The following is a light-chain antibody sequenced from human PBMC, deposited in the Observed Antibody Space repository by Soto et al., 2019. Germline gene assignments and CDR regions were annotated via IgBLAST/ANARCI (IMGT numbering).Light chain of an antibody. CDR2: DAS. Sequence: DIQMTQSPSSLSASAGDRVTITCQASQNINNYLNWYQQKPGRAPKLLIYDASNLEAGVPSRFSGSGSGTEFTLTISSLQPDDFATYYCQHYNSYSEAFGQGTKVDIK. CDR1: QNINNY. V-gene: IGKV1-33*01. J-gene: IGKJ1*01. CDR3: QHYNSYSEA.